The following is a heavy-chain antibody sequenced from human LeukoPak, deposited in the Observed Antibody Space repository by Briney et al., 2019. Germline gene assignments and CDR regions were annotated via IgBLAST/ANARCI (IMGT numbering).Heavy chain of an antibody. D-gene: IGHD1/OR15-1a*01. V-gene: IGHV2-5*02. CDR2: IYWDDDK. CDR3: AQRRPGHFTGWDNSYFEK. CDR1: GFSLYSSGVG. J-gene: IGHJ4*02. Sequence: SGPTLVNPTQTLTLTCTFSGFSLYSSGVGVGWIRQPPGKAPEWLAVIYWDDDKRYNPSLRSRLTMSKDASKSQGFLVISNLDPVDTATYYCAQRRPGHFTGWDNSYFEKWGPGTLVTVSS.